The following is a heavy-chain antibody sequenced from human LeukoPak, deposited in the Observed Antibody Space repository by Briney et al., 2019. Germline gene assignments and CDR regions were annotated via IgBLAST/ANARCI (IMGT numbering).Heavy chain of an antibody. CDR1: GYTLTGYY. V-gene: IGHV1-2*02. CDR2: INPNSGGT. CDR3: ARGTSSYSDYNTFDY. Sequence: GASVKVSCKASGYTLTGYYMHWVRQAPGQGLEWMGWINPNSGGTNYAQKFQGRVTMTRDTSISTAYMELRSLRSDDTAVYYCARGTSSYSDYNTFDYWGQGTLVSVSS. D-gene: IGHD4-11*01. J-gene: IGHJ4*02.